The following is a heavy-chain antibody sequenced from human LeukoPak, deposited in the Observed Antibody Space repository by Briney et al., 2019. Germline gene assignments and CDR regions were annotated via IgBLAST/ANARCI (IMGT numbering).Heavy chain of an antibody. CDR1: GYTFTGYY. V-gene: IGHV1-2*02. CDR2: INPNSGGT. CDR3: ARATVTTDGDYYYYYMDV. J-gene: IGHJ6*03. D-gene: IGHD4-17*01. Sequence: GASVKVSCKASGYTFTGYYMHWVRQAPGQGLEWMGWINPNSGGTNYAQKFQGRVTMTRDTSISTAYMELSRLRSDDTAVYYCARATVTTDGDYYYYYMDVWGKGTTVTVSS.